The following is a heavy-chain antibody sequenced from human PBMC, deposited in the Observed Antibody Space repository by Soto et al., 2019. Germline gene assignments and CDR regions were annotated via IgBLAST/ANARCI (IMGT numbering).Heavy chain of an antibody. D-gene: IGHD6-19*01. CDR2: IYYSGST. CDR3: ARDKVDIGVSGTHYYYGMDV. V-gene: IGHV4-59*01. Sequence: QVQLQESGPGLVKPSETLSLTCTVSGGSISKYYWSWIRQPPGKGLEWIGYIYYSGSTNYNPSLKSRVTISVDTSKNQFSLKLSSVTAADTAVYYCARDKVDIGVSGTHYYYGMDVWGQGTTVTVSS. J-gene: IGHJ6*02. CDR1: GGSISKYY.